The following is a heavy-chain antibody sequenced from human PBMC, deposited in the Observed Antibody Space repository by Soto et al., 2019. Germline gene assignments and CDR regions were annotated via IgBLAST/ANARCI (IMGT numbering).Heavy chain of an antibody. V-gene: IGHV4-39*01. CDR1: GGSISSSSYY. Sequence: QLQPQESGPGLVKPSETLSLTCTVYGGSISSSSYYWGWIRQPPGKGLEWIGSIYYSGSTYYNPSLKSRVTISVDTSKNQFSLKLSSVTAADTAVYYCARRYGDDGAFDIWGQGTMVTVSS. CDR2: IYYSGST. D-gene: IGHD4-17*01. J-gene: IGHJ3*02. CDR3: ARRYGDDGAFDI.